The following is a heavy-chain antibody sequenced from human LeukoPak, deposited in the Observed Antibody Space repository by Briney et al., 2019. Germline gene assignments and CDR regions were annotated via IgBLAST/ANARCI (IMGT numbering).Heavy chain of an antibody. J-gene: IGHJ4*02. CDR1: GFTFSNYS. CDR2: ISGSDTTT. Sequence: GGSLRLSCAASGFTFSNYSMSWGRQAPGKGLELVSSISGSDTTTYYADSVKGRFTISRDNSKNTLELQVNSLRAEDTAVYYCTKARSASSSSCYNYWGQGILVTVSS. D-gene: IGHD2-2*02. CDR3: TKARSASSSSCYNY. V-gene: IGHV3-23*01.